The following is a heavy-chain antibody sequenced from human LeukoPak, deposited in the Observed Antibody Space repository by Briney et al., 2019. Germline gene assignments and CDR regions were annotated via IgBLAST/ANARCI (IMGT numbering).Heavy chain of an antibody. CDR3: ARRRAVAGVYYFDY. J-gene: IGHJ4*02. Sequence: GESLKISCKGSGYSFTSYWIAWVRQMPGKGLEWMGIIYPGDSATRYSPSFQGQVTISADKSISTAYLRWSSLKASDTAMYYCARRRAVAGVYYFDYWGQGTLVTVSS. CDR2: IYPGDSAT. V-gene: IGHV5-51*01. D-gene: IGHD6-19*01. CDR1: GYSFTSYW.